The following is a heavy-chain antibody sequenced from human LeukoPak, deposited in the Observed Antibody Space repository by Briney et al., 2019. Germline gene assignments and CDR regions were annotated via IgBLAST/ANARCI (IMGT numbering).Heavy chain of an antibody. Sequence: SETLSLTCTVSGGSINSDYWSWIRRPPGKGLEWVGYIYYSGSTNYKPSLKRRVTISVDTSKNQFSLKVSSVTAADTAVYYCASSRSSSGWSLIDYWGQGALVTVSS. D-gene: IGHD6-19*01. J-gene: IGHJ4*02. CDR2: IYYSGST. V-gene: IGHV4-59*01. CDR3: ASSRSSSGWSLIDY. CDR1: GGSINSDY.